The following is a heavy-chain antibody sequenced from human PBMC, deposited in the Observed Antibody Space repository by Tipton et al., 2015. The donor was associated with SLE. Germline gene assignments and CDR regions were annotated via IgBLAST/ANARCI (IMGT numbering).Heavy chain of an antibody. V-gene: IGHV3-48*03. Sequence: SLRLSCAASRFTFSSFEMNWFRQAPGKGLEWVSYISSSASTIFYADSVKGRFTISRDNAKNSLYLQMNSLRAEDTAVYYCASTSPLGYWGQGTLVTVSS. CDR1: RFTFSSFE. CDR2: ISSSASTI. J-gene: IGHJ1*01. D-gene: IGHD2-2*01. CDR3: ASTSPLGY.